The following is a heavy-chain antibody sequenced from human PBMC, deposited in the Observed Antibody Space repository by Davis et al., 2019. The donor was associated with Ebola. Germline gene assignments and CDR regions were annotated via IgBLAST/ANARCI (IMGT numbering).Heavy chain of an antibody. CDR3: AREEYSSSSTLDY. CDR2: IIPIFGTA. V-gene: IGHV1-69*06. Sequence: SVKVSCKASGGTFSSYAISWVRQAPGQGLEWMGGIIPIFGTANYAQKFQGRVTITADKSTSTAYMELSSLRSEDTAVYYCAREEYSSSSTLDYWGQGTLVTVSS. D-gene: IGHD6-6*01. CDR1: GGTFSSYA. J-gene: IGHJ4*02.